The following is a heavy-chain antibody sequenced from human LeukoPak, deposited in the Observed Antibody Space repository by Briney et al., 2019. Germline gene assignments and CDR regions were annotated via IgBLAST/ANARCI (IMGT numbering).Heavy chain of an antibody. V-gene: IGHV4-59*01. J-gene: IGHJ4*02. CDR2: IYNSGSL. CDR1: GGSISGYY. Sequence: SETLSLTCTVSGGSISGYYWSWIRQAPGKGLEWIGYIYNSGSLNYNPSLKSLVTIAVDTSENQFSLKLTSVTAADTAVYYCARSPLISSGWLGLDSWGQGTLVTVSS. CDR3: ARSPLISSGWLGLDS. D-gene: IGHD6-19*01.